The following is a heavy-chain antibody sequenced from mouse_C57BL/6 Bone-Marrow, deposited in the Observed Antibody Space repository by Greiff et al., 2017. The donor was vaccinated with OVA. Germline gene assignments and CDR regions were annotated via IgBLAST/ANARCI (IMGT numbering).Heavy chain of an antibody. CDR1: GFTFSSYA. CDR2: ISSGGDYI. V-gene: IGHV5-9-1*02. J-gene: IGHJ1*03. D-gene: IGHD2-1*01. CDR3: TRPSTLSYFDV. Sequence: EVKVVESGEGLVKPGGSLKLSCAASGFTFSSYAMSWVRQTPEKRLEWVAYISSGGDYIYYADTVKGRFTISRDNARNTLYLQMSSLKSEDTAMYYCTRPSTLSYFDVWGTGTTVTVSS.